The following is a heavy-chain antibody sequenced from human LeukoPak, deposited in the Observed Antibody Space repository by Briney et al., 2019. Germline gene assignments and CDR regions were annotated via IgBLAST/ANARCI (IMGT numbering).Heavy chain of an antibody. CDR3: TTEGGATTWYNWFDP. Sequence: GGSLRLSCAASGFTFSNAWMSWVRQAPGKGLEWVGRIKSKTDGGTTDYAAPVKGKFTISRDDSKNTLHLQMNSLKTEDTAVYYCTTEGGATTWYNWFDPWGQGTLVTVSS. V-gene: IGHV3-15*01. CDR2: IKSKTDGGTT. CDR1: GFTFSNAW. D-gene: IGHD1-26*01. J-gene: IGHJ5*02.